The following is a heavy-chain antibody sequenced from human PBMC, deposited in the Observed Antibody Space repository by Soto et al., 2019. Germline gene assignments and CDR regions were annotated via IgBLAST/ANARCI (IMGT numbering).Heavy chain of an antibody. CDR1: GYTFTSYA. CDR3: ARDLIPMDI. J-gene: IGHJ3*02. V-gene: IGHV1-18*01. D-gene: IGHD2-21*01. Sequence: QVQLVQSGAEVKKPGASVKVSCKASGYTFTSYAISWVRQAPGQGLEWMGGISSYNGNTNYAQKLQGRVTMTTDTSTRTAYMRLRSLRSDDTAVYSCARDLIPMDIWGQGTMVTVSS. CDR2: ISSYNGNT.